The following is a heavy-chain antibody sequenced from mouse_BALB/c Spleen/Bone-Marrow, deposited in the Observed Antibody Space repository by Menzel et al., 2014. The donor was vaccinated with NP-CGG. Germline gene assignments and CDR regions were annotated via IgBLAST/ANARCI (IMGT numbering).Heavy chain of an antibody. CDR2: ISSGGSYT. D-gene: IGHD1-1*01. Sequence: EVNLLESGGGLVKPGGSLKLSCAASGFTFSSYAMSWVRQTPEKRLEWVATISSGGSYTYYPDSVKGRFTISRDNAKNTLYLQMSSLRSEDTAMYYCARPPYYGSSEWYFDVWGAGTTVTVSS. CDR1: GFTFSSYA. CDR3: ARPPYYGSSEWYFDV. J-gene: IGHJ1*01. V-gene: IGHV5-9-3*01.